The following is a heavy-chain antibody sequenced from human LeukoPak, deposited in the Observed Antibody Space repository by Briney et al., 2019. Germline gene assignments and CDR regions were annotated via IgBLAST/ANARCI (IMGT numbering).Heavy chain of an antibody. V-gene: IGHV3-23*01. CDR3: AKYGEDGYYSWGSYL. Sequence: PGGSLRLSCAASGFTFSSYAMSWVRQAPGKGLEWVSAISGSGGSTYYADSVKGRFTISRDNSKNTLYLQMNSLRAEDTAVYYCAKYGEDGYYSWGSYLWGQGTLVTVSS. D-gene: IGHD5-24*01. CDR2: ISGSGGST. J-gene: IGHJ5*02. CDR1: GFTFSSYA.